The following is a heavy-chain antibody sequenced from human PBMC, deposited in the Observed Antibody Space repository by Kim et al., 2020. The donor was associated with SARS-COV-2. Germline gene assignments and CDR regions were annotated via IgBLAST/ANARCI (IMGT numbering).Heavy chain of an antibody. V-gene: IGHV4-31*02. D-gene: IGHD6-19*01. Sequence: PSLKSRVTISVDTSKNQFSLKLSSVTAADTAVYYCARVHGIAVAGYWFDPWGQGTLVTVSS. CDR3: ARVHGIAVAGYWFDP. J-gene: IGHJ5*02.